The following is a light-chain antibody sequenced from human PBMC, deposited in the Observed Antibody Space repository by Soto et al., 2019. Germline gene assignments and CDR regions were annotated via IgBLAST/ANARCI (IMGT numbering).Light chain of an antibody. CDR2: AS. CDR3: QQADRLPLT. J-gene: IGKJ4*01. CDR1: QGTITW. V-gene: IGKV1-12*01. Sequence: DIQMTQSPSSVSASVGDRVTITCRARQGTITWLVWYQQKPGKAPKLLTASGLQSGVPSRFSDSRSGTDFTLTINSLQPEDFATYSCQQADRLPLTFGGGTKVEIK.